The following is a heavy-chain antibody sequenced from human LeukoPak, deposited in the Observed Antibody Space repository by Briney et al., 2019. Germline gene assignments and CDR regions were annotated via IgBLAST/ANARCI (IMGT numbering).Heavy chain of an antibody. CDR1: GFTFSNYA. J-gene: IGHJ4*02. D-gene: IGHD1-1*01. Sequence: GGSLRPPCAASGFTFSNYAMHWVRQPPGKGLEWVAFVSYDGSWDSHSGSVKGRFTISRDDSKNTLFLQMTRLRAEDTAVYYCTREERGFPAFWGQGTLVTVSS. CDR2: VSYDGSWD. V-gene: IGHV3-30*16. CDR3: TREERGFPAF.